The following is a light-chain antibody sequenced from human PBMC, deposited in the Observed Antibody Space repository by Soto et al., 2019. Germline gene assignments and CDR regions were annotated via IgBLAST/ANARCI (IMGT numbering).Light chain of an antibody. Sequence: EIVLTQSPGTLSLSPGEGATLSCGASQSISSNFLAWYQQKRGQAPRLHIHGASNRATGIPDRFSGSGSGTDFTLSISSLQPEDFATYYCQQANSFPWTFGQGTKVEIK. CDR2: GAS. CDR3: QQANSFPWT. CDR1: QSISSNF. J-gene: IGKJ1*01. V-gene: IGKV3-20*01.